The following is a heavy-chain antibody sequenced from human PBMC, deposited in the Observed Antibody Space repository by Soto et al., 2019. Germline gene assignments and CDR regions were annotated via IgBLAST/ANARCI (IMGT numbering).Heavy chain of an antibody. CDR1: GYTLSELF. Sequence: QVQLVQSGAEVKKPGASVKVSCKVSGYTLSELFVHWVRQAPGKGLEWLGGFDPEEGNTNDAQNFRGRVTMTDDTSTDTAHMELSSLRSDDTAVYYCATGFPQWELLPYWGQGTLLTVSS. CDR3: ATGFPQWELLPY. CDR2: FDPEEGNT. J-gene: IGHJ4*02. D-gene: IGHD1-26*01. V-gene: IGHV1-24*01.